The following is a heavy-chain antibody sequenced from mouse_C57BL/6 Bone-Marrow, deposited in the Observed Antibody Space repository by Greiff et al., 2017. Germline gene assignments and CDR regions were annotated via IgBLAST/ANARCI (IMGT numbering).Heavy chain of an antibody. D-gene: IGHD2-2*01. CDR3: TRWLPGYFDV. J-gene: IGHJ1*03. CDR2: IDPETGGT. CDR1: GYTFTDYE. Sequence: QVQLKESGAELVRPGASVTLSCKASGYTFTDYEMHWVKQTPVHGLEWIGAIDPETGGTAYNQKFKGKAILTADKSSSTAYMELRSLTSEDSAVYYCTRWLPGYFDVWGTGTTVTVSS. V-gene: IGHV1-15*01.